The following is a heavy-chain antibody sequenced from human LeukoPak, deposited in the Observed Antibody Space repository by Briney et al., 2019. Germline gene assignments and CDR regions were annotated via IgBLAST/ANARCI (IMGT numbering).Heavy chain of an antibody. CDR1: GFTFSSYA. J-gene: IGHJ4*02. Sequence: GGSLRLSCAASGFTFSSYAMHWVRQAPGKGLEWVAVISYDGSNKYYADSVKGRFTISGDNSKNTLYLQMNSLRAEDTAVYYCARVPHMWCGGDCYYFDYWGQGTLVTVSS. V-gene: IGHV3-30-3*01. CDR3: ARVPHMWCGGDCYYFDY. D-gene: IGHD2-21*02. CDR2: ISYDGSNK.